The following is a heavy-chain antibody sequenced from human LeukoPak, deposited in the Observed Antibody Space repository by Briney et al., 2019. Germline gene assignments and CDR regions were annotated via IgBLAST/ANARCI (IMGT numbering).Heavy chain of an antibody. CDR3: ATNAVTTRAYYYYYGMDV. Sequence: GASVKVSCKVSGYTLTELSMHWVRQAPGKGLQWMGGFDPEDGETIYAQKFQGRVTMTEDTSTDTAYMELSSLRSEDTAVYYCATNAVTTRAYYYYYGMDVWGQGTTVTVSS. J-gene: IGHJ6*02. CDR1: GYTLTELS. D-gene: IGHD4-17*01. V-gene: IGHV1-24*01. CDR2: FDPEDGET.